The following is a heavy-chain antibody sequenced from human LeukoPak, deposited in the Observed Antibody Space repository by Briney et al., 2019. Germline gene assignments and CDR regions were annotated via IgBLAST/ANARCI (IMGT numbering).Heavy chain of an antibody. CDR1: GFTLSSYE. J-gene: IGHJ4*02. D-gene: IGHD6-13*01. CDR3: ARGPYSSNWYVDY. CDR2: ISRTGNGI. Sequence: GGSLRLSCAASGFTLSSYEMNWVRLAPGKGLEWISYISRTGNGIYYADSVKGRFTISRDSAKNSLYLQMNSLRAEDTAVYYCARGPYSSNWYVDYWGQGTLVTVAS. V-gene: IGHV3-48*03.